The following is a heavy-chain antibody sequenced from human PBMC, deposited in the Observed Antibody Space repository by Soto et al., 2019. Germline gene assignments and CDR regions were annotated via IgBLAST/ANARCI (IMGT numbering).Heavy chain of an antibody. J-gene: IGHJ4*02. V-gene: IGHV4-31*03. CDR2: IYYTGNT. D-gene: IGHD1-1*01. CDR3: ASGHDAYKVRY. CDR1: GGSISSGGTGSY. Sequence: QVQLQESGPGLVKPSQTLSLTCTVSGGSISSGGTGSYWTWIRQLPGKGLEWIGYIYYTGNTYYSPSLQGRPTISIDTSENQLSLKLTSVTAADTAVYFCASGHDAYKVRYWGQGTLVTVSS.